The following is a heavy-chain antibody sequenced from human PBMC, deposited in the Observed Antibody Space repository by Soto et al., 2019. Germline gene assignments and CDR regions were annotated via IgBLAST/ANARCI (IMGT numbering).Heavy chain of an antibody. V-gene: IGHV4-39*01. CDR2: FYSGGNN. Sequence: SETLSLTCTVSGDSIRSSPYYWGWIRQAPGKGLEWIGSFYSGGNNNYNPSLKSRVAISLATSKTPFSLTLSSVTAADTAVYYCAGHGRGNDVVKYFCYGLDVWGQGTTVTVS. CDR1: GDSIRSSPYY. CDR3: AGHGRGNDVVKYFCYGLDV. J-gene: IGHJ6*02. D-gene: IGHD1-1*01.